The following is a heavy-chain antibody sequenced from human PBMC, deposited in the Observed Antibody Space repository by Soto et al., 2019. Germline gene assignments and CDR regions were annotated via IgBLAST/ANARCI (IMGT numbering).Heavy chain of an antibody. CDR2: ISGGGGNT. V-gene: IGHV3-23*01. J-gene: IGHJ6*02. CDR3: AKAIYSSSPYYYGVDV. D-gene: IGHD5-18*01. CDR1: GFTFSSYV. Sequence: PGGSLRLSCEGAGFTFSSYVMSWVRPAPGKGMEWVSGISGGGGNTDYADSVKGRFTVSRDNSKSTMFLQMESLRAEDTAVYYCAKAIYSSSPYYYGVDVWGQGTTVTVSS.